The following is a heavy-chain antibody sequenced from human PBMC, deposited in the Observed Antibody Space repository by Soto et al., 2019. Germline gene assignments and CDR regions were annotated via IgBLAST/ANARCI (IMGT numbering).Heavy chain of an antibody. Sequence: QVQLQESGPGLVKPSQTLSLTCTVSGGSISSGGYYWSWIRQHPAKGLEWIGYIYYSGKTYYNPSLKSLGTMSVATSKIQCSLKLSAVTAADTAVYYCAREPDVWGQGTTVTVSS. CDR1: GGSISSGGYY. J-gene: IGHJ6*02. V-gene: IGHV4-31*01. CDR2: IYYSGKT. CDR3: AREPDV.